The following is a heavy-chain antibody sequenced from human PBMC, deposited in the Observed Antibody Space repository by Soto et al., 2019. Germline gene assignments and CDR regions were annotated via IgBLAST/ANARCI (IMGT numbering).Heavy chain of an antibody. CDR2: ITSGGST. CDR3: AKNHLYGTSWYGVSDY. Sequence: EVQLLESGGGLVQPGGSLRLSCAASGFTFRNFAMNWVRQAPGQGLEWVSSITSGGSTFYVDSVKGRFTIARDNSKDPLYLQMSSLRAEDTAVYYCAKNHLYGTSWYGVSDYWGQGSLVTVSS. CDR1: GFTFRNFA. D-gene: IGHD6-13*01. J-gene: IGHJ4*02. V-gene: IGHV3-23*01.